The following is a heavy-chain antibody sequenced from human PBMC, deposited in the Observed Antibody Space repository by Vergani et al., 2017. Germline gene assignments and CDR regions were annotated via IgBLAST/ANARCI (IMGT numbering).Heavy chain of an antibody. CDR1: GFTFSSYS. CDR2: ISSSSSYI. V-gene: IGHV3-21*01. J-gene: IGHJ6*02. CDR3: AGDSGFGEPCDYYYGMDV. Sequence: EVQLVESGGGLVKPGGSLRLSCAASGFTFSSYSMNWVRQAPGKGLEWVSSISSSSSYIYYADSVKGRFTIARDNAKNSLYLQMNSLRAEDTAVYYCAGDSGFGEPCDYYYGMDVWGQGTTVTVSS. D-gene: IGHD3-10*01.